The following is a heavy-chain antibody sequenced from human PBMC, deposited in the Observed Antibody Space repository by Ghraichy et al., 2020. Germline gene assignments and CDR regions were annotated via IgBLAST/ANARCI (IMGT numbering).Heavy chain of an antibody. Sequence: LSLTCAASGFTFSSYAMSWVRQAPGKGLEWVSAISGSGGSTYYADSVKGRFTISRDNSKNTLYLQMNSLRAEDTAVYYCAKGSTNYDFWSGYYPNLFDYWGQGTLVTVSS. D-gene: IGHD3-3*01. CDR2: ISGSGGST. CDR3: AKGSTNYDFWSGYYPNLFDY. V-gene: IGHV3-23*01. J-gene: IGHJ4*02. CDR1: GFTFSSYA.